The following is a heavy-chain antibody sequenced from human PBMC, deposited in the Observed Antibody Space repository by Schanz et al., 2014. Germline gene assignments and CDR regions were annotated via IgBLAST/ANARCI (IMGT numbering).Heavy chain of an antibody. J-gene: IGHJ4*02. Sequence: QVHLVQSGAEVKKPGSSVKVSCKASGGTFSSFGINWVRQAPGQGLEWMGRIIPSLGLAKYEQKFQDKVTITADTSTSTAYMELSSLRSEDTAVYYCASSGAGYSSSWDFDYWGQGTLVTVSS. D-gene: IGHD6-13*01. CDR2: IIPSLGLA. CDR1: GGTFSSFG. V-gene: IGHV1-69*02. CDR3: ASSGAGYSSSWDFDY.